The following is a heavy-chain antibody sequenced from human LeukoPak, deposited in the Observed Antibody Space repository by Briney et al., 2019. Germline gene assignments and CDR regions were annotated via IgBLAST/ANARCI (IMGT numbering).Heavy chain of an antibody. CDR1: GFPFSIDE. D-gene: IGHD6-19*01. Sequence: GGSLRLSCAVSGFPFSIDEMNWVRQAPGKGMGWVSNIGSSGTTRYYADSVKGRFSISRDNAKNSLYLQMNSLRVEDTGVYYCALLAVASDFDYWGQGALVTVSS. J-gene: IGHJ4*02. CDR3: ALLAVASDFDY. CDR2: IGSSGTTR. V-gene: IGHV3-48*03.